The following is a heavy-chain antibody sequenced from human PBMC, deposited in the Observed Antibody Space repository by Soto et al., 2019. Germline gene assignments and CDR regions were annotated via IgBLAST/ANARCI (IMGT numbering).Heavy chain of an antibody. V-gene: IGHV3-74*01. CDR2: INDDGSTT. CDR1: GGSISSYYW. CDR3: VKDHGTAMIRGGLDS. Sequence: PSETLSLTCTVSGGSISSYYWMHWVRQAPGKGLVWVSRINDDGSTTSYADSVRGRFTISRDNAKNTLYLQMNSLRAEDTAVYYCVKDHGTAMIRGGLDSWGQGALVTVSS. D-gene: IGHD3-10*01. J-gene: IGHJ4*02.